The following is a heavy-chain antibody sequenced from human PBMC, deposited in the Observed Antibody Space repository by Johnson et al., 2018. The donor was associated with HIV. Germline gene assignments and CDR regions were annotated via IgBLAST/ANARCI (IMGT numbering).Heavy chain of an antibody. CDR1: GFTVSSNY. CDR3: AKTVAPPEYAFDI. V-gene: IGHV3-53*01. CDR2: IYSGGST. J-gene: IGHJ3*02. Sequence: VHLVESGGGLIQPGGSLRLSCAASGFTVSSNYMSWVRQAPGKGLEWVSVIYSGGSTYYADSVKGRFTISRDNSKNTLYLQMNSLRAEDTAVYYCAKTVAPPEYAFDIWGQGTMVTVSS. D-gene: IGHD2-15*01.